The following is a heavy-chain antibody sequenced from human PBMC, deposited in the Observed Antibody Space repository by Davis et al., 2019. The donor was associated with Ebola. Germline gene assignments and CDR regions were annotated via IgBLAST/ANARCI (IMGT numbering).Heavy chain of an antibody. CDR2: IIPILGIA. D-gene: IGHD1-20*01. J-gene: IGHJ4*02. CDR3: ATLVGNWNGGDY. V-gene: IGHV1-69*04. Sequence: SVKVSCKASGGTFSSYAISWVRQAPGQGLEWMGRIIPILGIANYAQKFQGRVTMTRDTSTSTVYMELSSLRSEDTAVYYCATLVGNWNGGDYWGQGTLVTVSS. CDR1: GGTFSSYA.